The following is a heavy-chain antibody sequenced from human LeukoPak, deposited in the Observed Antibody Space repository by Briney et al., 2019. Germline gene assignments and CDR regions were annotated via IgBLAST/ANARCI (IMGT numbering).Heavy chain of an antibody. V-gene: IGHV3-23*01. D-gene: IGHD6-13*01. CDR2: FSRSGPDT. Sequence: GGPLGSSCEAFGFTFGTSAMSWVGQPPAKGREWVSTFSRSGPDTYYADAVKGRFTIFRDNSKDTLYLQMNSLRAEDTAVYYCAKGSLGSWYYFDYWGQGTLVTVSS. J-gene: IGHJ4*02. CDR1: GFTFGTSA. CDR3: AKGSLGSWYYFDY.